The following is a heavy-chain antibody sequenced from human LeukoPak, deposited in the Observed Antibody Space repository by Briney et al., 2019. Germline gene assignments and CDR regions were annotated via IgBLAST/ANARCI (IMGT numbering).Heavy chain of an antibody. CDR1: GGSISVGGYF. J-gene: IGHJ6*03. V-gene: IGHV4-39*07. CDR2: IYYSGYT. CDR3: ARLQGAGARPGYYYMDI. D-gene: IGHD6-6*01. Sequence: PSETLSLTCSVSGGSISVGGYFWGWIRQPPGKGLEWVGTIYYSGYTSYNPSLKSRVTMSVDTSNNQLSLKLSSVTAADTAVYYCARLQGAGARPGYYYMDIWGKGTTVTVSS.